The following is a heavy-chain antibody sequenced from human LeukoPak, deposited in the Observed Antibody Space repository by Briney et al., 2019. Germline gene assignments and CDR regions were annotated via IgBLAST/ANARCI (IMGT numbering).Heavy chain of an antibody. CDR2: IHYSGNS. V-gene: IGHV4-59*08. J-gene: IGHJ5*01. Sequence: PSETLSLTCSVSGDSISNFYWNWIRQPPGKRLEWIGNIHYSGNSNYNPSLQSRVTISIVTSRKQLFLKLTSVTAADTAVYYCALAPNSNWFDFWGQGTLVTVSS. CDR1: GDSISNFY. CDR3: ALAPNSNWFDF.